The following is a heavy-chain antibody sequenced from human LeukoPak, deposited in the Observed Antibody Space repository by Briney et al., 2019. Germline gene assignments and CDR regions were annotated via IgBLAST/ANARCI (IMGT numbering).Heavy chain of an antibody. D-gene: IGHD1-26*01. CDR3: ARDIVGATGDAFDI. J-gene: IGHJ3*02. Sequence: GGSLRLSCAASGLPFSNYAMSWVRQAPGKGLECDSVISGDGGSTYYADSVKGRFTISRDNAKNSPYLQMNSLRAEDTAVYYCARDIVGATGDAFDIWGQGTMVTVSS. CDR2: ISGDGGST. CDR1: GLPFSNYA. V-gene: IGHV3-23*01.